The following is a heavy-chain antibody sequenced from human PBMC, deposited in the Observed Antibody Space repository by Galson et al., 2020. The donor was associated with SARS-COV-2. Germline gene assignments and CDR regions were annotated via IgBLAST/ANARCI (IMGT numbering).Heavy chain of an antibody. CDR2: ISYNGSNK. Sequence: GGSLRLSCAASGFMFSSYGMHWVRQAPGKGLEWVAVISYNGSNKYYADFVKGRFTISRDNSKNTLYLQMNSLRAEDTAVYYCVTGWLPYYYGLDVWGQGTTVTVSS. J-gene: IGHJ6*02. D-gene: IGHD5-12*01. CDR3: VTGWLPYYYGLDV. CDR1: GFMFSSYG. V-gene: IGHV3-30*03.